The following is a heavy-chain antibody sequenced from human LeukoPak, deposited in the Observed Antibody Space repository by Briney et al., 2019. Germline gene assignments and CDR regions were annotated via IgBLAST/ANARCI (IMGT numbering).Heavy chain of an antibody. Sequence: PSVNVSCKASGYTFTGYYMHWVRQAPGQGLEWMGWINPNSGGTNYAQKFQGRVTMTRDTSISTAYMELSRLRSDDTAVYYCARGIVVVVAARNAFDIWGQGTMVTVSS. D-gene: IGHD2-15*01. CDR1: GYTFTGYY. V-gene: IGHV1-2*02. CDR3: ARGIVVVVAARNAFDI. CDR2: INPNSGGT. J-gene: IGHJ3*02.